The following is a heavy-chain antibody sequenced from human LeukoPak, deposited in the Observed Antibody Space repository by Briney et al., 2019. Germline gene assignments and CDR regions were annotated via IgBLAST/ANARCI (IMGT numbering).Heavy chain of an antibody. J-gene: IGHJ5*02. CDR1: GGSFSGYY. CDR3: ARGAVAGIPNWFDP. D-gene: IGHD6-19*01. Sequence: SETLSLTCAVYGGSFSGYYWSWIRQPPGKGLEWIGEINHSGSTNYNPSLKSRVTISVDTSRNQFSLKLSSVTAADTAVYYCARGAVAGIPNWFDPWGRGTLVTVSS. CDR2: INHSGST. V-gene: IGHV4-34*01.